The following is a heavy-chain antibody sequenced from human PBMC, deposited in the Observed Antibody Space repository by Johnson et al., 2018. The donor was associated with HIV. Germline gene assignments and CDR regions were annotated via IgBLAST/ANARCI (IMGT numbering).Heavy chain of an antibody. D-gene: IGHD6-13*01. CDR3: AREDGVAAAGTDAFDI. CDR1: GFTFSSYS. V-gene: IGHV3-7*01. CDR2: IKQDGSEK. Sequence: VQLVESGGGLVQPGGSLRLSCAASGFTFSSYSMRWVRQAPGKGLEWVANIKQDGSEKYYVDSVKGRFTISRDNAKNSLYLQMNSLRAEDTAVYYCAREDGVAAAGTDAFDIWGQGTMVTVSS. J-gene: IGHJ3*02.